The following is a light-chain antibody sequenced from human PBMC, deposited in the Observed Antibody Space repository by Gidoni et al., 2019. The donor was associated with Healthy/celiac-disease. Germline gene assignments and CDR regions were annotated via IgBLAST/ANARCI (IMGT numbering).Light chain of an antibody. J-gene: IGKJ4*01. Sequence: DIHMTQSPSSVSASVGDRVTITCRASQGISSWVAWYQQKPGKAPNLMIYAASRLQRGVPSRFSGSGSGTDFTLTISSLQPEDFATYYCQQANSFPLTFGGGTKVEIK. CDR3: QQANSFPLT. CDR2: AAS. V-gene: IGKV1-12*01. CDR1: QGISSW.